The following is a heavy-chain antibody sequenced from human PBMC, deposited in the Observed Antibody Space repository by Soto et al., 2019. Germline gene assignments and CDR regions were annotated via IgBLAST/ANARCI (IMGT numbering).Heavy chain of an antibody. CDR1: GGSISSGDYY. CDR3: ARWRGFYDFWSGYPDF. D-gene: IGHD3-3*01. V-gene: IGHV4-61*08. Sequence: SETLSLTCTVSGGSISSGDYYWSWIRQPPGKGLEWIGYIYYSGSTNYNPSLKSRVTISVDTSKNQFSLKLSSVTAADTAVYYCARWRGFYDFWSGYPDFWGQGTLVTVSS. CDR2: IYYSGST. J-gene: IGHJ4*02.